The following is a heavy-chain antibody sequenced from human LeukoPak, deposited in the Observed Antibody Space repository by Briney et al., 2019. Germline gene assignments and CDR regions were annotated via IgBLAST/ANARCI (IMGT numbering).Heavy chain of an antibody. CDR1: GYTFTRYD. D-gene: IGHD3-10*01. CDR2: LNPNSGNT. J-gene: IGHJ5*02. V-gene: IGHV1-8*01. CDR3: AIVGSMVRGVIGDYNWFDP. Sequence: GASVKVSCKASGYTFTRYDINWVRQATGQGLEWMGWLNPNSGNTGYAQKFQGRVTMTRNTPISTAYMELSSLRSEDTAVYYCAIVGSMVRGVIGDYNWFDPWGQATLVTVSS.